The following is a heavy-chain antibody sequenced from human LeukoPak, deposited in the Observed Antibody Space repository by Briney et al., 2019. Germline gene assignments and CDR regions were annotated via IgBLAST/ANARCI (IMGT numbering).Heavy chain of an antibody. D-gene: IGHD3-3*01. CDR3: ARQAGMYYDFWSGTGGWFDP. Sequence: PGGSLRLSCAVSGITLSNYGMSWVRQAPGKGLEWVAGISGSGGGTNYADSVKGRFTISRDNAKNSLYLQMNSLRAEDTAVYYCARQAGMYYDFWSGTGGWFDPWGQGTLVTVSS. CDR1: GITLSNYG. V-gene: IGHV3-23*01. CDR2: ISGSGGGT. J-gene: IGHJ5*02.